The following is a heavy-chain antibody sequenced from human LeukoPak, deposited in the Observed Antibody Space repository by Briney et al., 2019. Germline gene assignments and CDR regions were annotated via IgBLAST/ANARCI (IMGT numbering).Heavy chain of an antibody. V-gene: IGHV3-74*01. CDR3: VSFYETY. D-gene: IGHD2/OR15-2a*01. CDR2: IKSDGITI. J-gene: IGHJ4*02. CDR1: GFTFSNYM. Sequence: GGSLRLSCAASGFTFSNYMMHWVRQAPGKGLVWVSRIKSDGITITYADSVKGRFTISRDNAKNTLYLQMNSLRAEDTAVYYCVSFYETYWGRGTLVTVSS.